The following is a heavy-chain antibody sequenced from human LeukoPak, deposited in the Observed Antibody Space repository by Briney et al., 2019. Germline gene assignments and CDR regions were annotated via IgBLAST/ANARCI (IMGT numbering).Heavy chain of an antibody. V-gene: IGHV3-21*01. D-gene: IGHD4-23*01. CDR3: ARDGDTVLTRGYYYYMDV. CDR1: GFTFSRYS. CDR2: ISISSNYI. Sequence: GGSLRLSCAASGFTFSRYSMNWVRQAPGKGLEWVSSISISSNYIYYPDSLKGRFTISRDNAKKSLYLQMNSLRAEDTALYYCARDGDTVLTRGYYYYMDVWGKGTTVTISS. J-gene: IGHJ6*03.